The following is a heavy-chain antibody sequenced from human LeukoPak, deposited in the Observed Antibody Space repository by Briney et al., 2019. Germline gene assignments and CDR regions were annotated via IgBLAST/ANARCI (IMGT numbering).Heavy chain of an antibody. V-gene: IGHV4-59*08. J-gene: IGHJ4*02. CDR3: ARRRGWKQQLVYFDY. D-gene: IGHD6-13*01. CDR2: LFHSGTR. CDR1: GGSITSYY. Sequence: SETLSLTCTVSGGSITSYYWSWIRQPPGKGLEWIGYLFHSGTRRYNPSLKSRVTISADTTKNQIFLTLNSTTAADTAVYYCARRRGWKQQLVYFDYWGQGTLATVSS.